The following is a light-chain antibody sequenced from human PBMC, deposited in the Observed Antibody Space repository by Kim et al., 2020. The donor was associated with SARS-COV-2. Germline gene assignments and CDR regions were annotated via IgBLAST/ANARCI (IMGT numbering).Light chain of an antibody. V-gene: IGKV3-15*01. CDR1: QSVSSS. CDR2: GAS. Sequence: EILMTQSPGTLSVSPGERATLSCRASQSVSSSLAWYQQKPGQAPRLLIYGASTRATGLPDRFSGSGSGTEFTLTISSLQSEDFAVYYCQQYNKWPDTFGQGTKVDIK. CDR3: QQYNKWPDT. J-gene: IGKJ1*01.